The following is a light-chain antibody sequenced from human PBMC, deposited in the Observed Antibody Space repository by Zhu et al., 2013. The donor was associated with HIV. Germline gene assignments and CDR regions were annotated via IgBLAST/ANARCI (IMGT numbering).Light chain of an antibody. Sequence: DIVLTQSPDSLTVSLGERATMNCRSSQRLLYSSVNKTYLAWYQDKPGQPPKLLIYWASTRESGSLTDSVAAGLGTDFTLTINSLQAEDVGVYYCQQYITNEPLTFGGGTSVEI. V-gene: IGKV4-1*01. CDR1: QRLLYSSVNKTY. CDR3: QQYITNEPLT. CDR2: WAS. J-gene: IGKJ4*01.